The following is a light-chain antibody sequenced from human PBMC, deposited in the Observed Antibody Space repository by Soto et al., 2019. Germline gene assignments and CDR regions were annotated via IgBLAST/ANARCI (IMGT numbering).Light chain of an antibody. CDR3: QQRANWPLT. CDR2: DTS. J-gene: IGKJ4*01. Sequence: NVLAQSPATLSFSPGERATLSRRASQSVINYLAWYQQKPGQAPRLLIYDTSNRATGIPARFSGSGSGTDFTLIISSLEPEDFAVYYCQQRANWPLTFGGGTKVDIK. CDR1: QSVINY. V-gene: IGKV3-11*01.